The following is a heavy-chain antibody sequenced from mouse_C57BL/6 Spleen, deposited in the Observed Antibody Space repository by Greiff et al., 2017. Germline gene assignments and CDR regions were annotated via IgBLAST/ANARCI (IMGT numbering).Heavy chain of an antibody. V-gene: IGHV14-2*01. D-gene: IGHD1-1*01. CDR1: GFNIKDYY. CDR2: IVPEDGET. Sequence: VQLQQSGAALVKPGASVKLSCTASGFNIKDYYMHWVKQRTERGLGWIGRIVPEDGETKDAPKFQGKATITADTSSNAAYLQLSSLTSEDAAVYCCARGLINTVFDYWGQGTTLTVSS. CDR3: ARGLINTVFDY. J-gene: IGHJ2*01.